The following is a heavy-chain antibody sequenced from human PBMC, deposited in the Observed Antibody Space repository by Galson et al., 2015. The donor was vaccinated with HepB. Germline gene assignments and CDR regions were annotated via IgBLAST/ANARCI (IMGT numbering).Heavy chain of an antibody. Sequence: SLRLSCAASGFTFSSYSMNWVRQAPGKGLEWVSYISTSSSTIYYADSVKGRFTISRDNAKNSLYLQMNSLRDEDTAVYYCARASRSPSCFDIWGQGTMVTVSS. CDR3: ARASRSPSCFDI. V-gene: IGHV3-48*02. J-gene: IGHJ3*02. CDR2: ISTSSSTI. CDR1: GFTFSSYS. D-gene: IGHD3-16*02.